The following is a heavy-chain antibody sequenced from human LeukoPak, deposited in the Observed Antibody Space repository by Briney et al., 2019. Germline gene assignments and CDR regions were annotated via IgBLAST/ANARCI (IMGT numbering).Heavy chain of an antibody. Sequence: GGSLRLSCAASGFTFSNAWMNWVRQAPGKGLEWVGRIRDKANSYATAYIASVKGRFTISRDDSKNTAYLQMSSLKTEDTAVYYCTRWDCTTTGCYPFDYWGQGTLVTVSS. CDR2: IRDKANSYAT. V-gene: IGHV3-73*01. J-gene: IGHJ4*02. CDR3: TRWDCTTTGCYPFDY. CDR1: GFTFSNAW. D-gene: IGHD2-2*01.